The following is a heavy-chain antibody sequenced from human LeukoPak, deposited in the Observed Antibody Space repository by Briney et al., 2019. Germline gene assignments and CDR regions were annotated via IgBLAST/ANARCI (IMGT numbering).Heavy chain of an antibody. CDR3: ARYKFAGYDSSGYALGY. D-gene: IGHD3-22*01. J-gene: IGHJ4*02. Sequence: RTGGSLRLSCAASGFTFDDYGMSWVRQAPGKGLEWVSGINWNGGSTGYADSVKGRFTISRDNAKNSLYLQMNSLRAEDTALYYCARYKFAGYDSSGYALGYWGQGTLVTVSS. V-gene: IGHV3-20*04. CDR1: GFTFDDYG. CDR2: INWNGGST.